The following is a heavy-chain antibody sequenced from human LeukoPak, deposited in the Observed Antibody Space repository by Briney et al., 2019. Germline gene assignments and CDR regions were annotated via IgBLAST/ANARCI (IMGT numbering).Heavy chain of an antibody. CDR3: ARGMVRGVIKYNWFDP. Sequence: PSETLSLTCTVSGGSINSYYWSWIRQPPGKGLEWIGSIYYSGSTYYNPSLKSRVTISVDTSKNQFSLKLSSVTAADTAVYYCARGMVRGVIKYNWFDPWGQGTLVTVSS. CDR1: GGSINSYY. J-gene: IGHJ5*02. CDR2: IYYSGST. D-gene: IGHD3-10*01. V-gene: IGHV4-59*12.